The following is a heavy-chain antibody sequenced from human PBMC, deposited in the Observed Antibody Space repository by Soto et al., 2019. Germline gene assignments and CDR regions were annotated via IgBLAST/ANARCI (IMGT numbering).Heavy chain of an antibody. V-gene: IGHV3-33*01. Sequence: GGSLRLSCAASGFTFSSYGMHWVRQAPGKGLEWVAVIWYDGSNKYYADSVKGRFTISRDNSKNTLYLQMNSLRAEDTAVYYCARDLGREYYYYGMDVWGQGTTVTVSS. J-gene: IGHJ6*02. CDR2: IWYDGSNK. CDR3: ARDLGREYYYYGMDV. CDR1: GFTFSSYG.